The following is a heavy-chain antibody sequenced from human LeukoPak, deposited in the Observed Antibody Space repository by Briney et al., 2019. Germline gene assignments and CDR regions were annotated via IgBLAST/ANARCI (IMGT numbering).Heavy chain of an antibody. CDR3: ARRGRCSGGSCYFRGNWFDP. CDR2: MNPNSGNT. J-gene: IGHJ5*02. Sequence: ASVKVSCKASGYTFTSYDINWVRQATGQGREWMGWMNPNSGNTGYAQKFQGRVTMTRNTSISTAYMELSSLRSEDTAVYYCARRGRCSGGSCYFRGNWFDPWGQGTLVTVSS. CDR1: GYTFTSYD. V-gene: IGHV1-8*01. D-gene: IGHD2-15*01.